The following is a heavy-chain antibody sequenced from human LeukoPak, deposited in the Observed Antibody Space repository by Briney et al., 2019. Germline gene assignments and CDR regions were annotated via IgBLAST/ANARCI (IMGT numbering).Heavy chain of an antibody. CDR1: GGSISSSSYY. CDR2: IYHSGST. D-gene: IGHD2-15*01. Sequence: SETLSLTCTVSGGSISSSSYYWGWIRQPPGKGLEWIGSIYHSGSTYYNPSLKSRVTISVDTSKNQFSLKLSSVTAADTAVYYCARARGGNFDYWGQGTLVTVSS. CDR3: ARARGGNFDY. V-gene: IGHV4-39*07. J-gene: IGHJ4*02.